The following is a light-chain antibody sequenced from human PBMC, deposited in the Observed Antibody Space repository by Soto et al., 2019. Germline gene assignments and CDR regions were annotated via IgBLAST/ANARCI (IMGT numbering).Light chain of an antibody. CDR1: QSVSSF. Sequence: EIVFTQSPATLSFSPGERATLSCRASQSVSSFLAWHQQKPGQAPRLLIYDASNRATGIPARFSGSGSGTDFTLTISSLEPEDFAIYYCQQRINWPPTFGQGTRLEIK. CDR3: QQRINWPPT. CDR2: DAS. J-gene: IGKJ5*01. V-gene: IGKV3-11*01.